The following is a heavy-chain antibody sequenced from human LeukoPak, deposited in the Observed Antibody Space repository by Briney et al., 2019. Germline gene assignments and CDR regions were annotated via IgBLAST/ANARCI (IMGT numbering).Heavy chain of an antibody. CDR2: IYHSGST. CDR1: GVSISSGDYP. D-gene: IGHD2/OR15-2a*01. CDR3: ARDLWMDWRPTYGLDV. V-gene: IGHV4-30-2*01. J-gene: IGHJ6*02. Sequence: SETLSLTCAVSGVSISSGDYPWSWIRQPPGKGLEWIGYIYHSGSTYYNPSLKSRVTLSIETSKNQFSLNLTSVTAADTAVYYCARDLWMDWRPTYGLDVWGQGTTVAVSS.